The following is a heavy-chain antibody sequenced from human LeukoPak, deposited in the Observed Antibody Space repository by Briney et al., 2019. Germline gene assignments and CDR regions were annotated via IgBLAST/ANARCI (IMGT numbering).Heavy chain of an antibody. CDR1: GFSFSSYG. CDR2: ITYEGSNK. Sequence: GGSLRLSCAASGFSFSSYGMHWVRQAPGKGLEWVAVITYEGSNKYYADSVKGRLTISRDNYKNTLYLQMNSLSAEDTAVYYCAKDVDTAISRPNWFYPWGQGTLVTVSS. CDR3: AKDVDTAISRPNWFYP. D-gene: IGHD5-18*01. J-gene: IGHJ5*02. V-gene: IGHV3-30*18.